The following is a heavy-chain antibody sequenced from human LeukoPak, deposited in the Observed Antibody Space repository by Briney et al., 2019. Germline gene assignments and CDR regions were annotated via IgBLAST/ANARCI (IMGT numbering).Heavy chain of an antibody. CDR3: ARERIDDSSGYYYRYYYYYMDV. CDR1: GGSIRGYY. V-gene: IGHV4-4*07. D-gene: IGHD3-22*01. Sequence: SETLSLTCTVSGGSIRGYYWSWIRQPAGEGLEWIGRIYTSGSTNYNPSLKSRVTMSVDTSKNQFSLKLSSVTAADTAVYYCARERIDDSSGYYYRYYYYYMDVWGKGTTVTISS. CDR2: IYTSGST. J-gene: IGHJ6*03.